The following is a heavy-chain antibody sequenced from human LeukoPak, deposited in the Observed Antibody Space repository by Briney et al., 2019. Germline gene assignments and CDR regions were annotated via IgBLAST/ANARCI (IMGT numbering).Heavy chain of an antibody. CDR2: VNSDGSTT. D-gene: IGHD6-13*01. CDR1: GFPFSNYW. J-gene: IGHJ4*02. Sequence: GGSLRLSCAASGFPFSNYWMHWVRQAPGKGLVWVSRVNSDGSTTNYADSVKGRFTISRDNAENTLYMRMNSLRPEDTAVHYCARGYYSSSRIDYWGQGTLVTVSS. CDR3: ARGYYSSSRIDY. V-gene: IGHV3-74*01.